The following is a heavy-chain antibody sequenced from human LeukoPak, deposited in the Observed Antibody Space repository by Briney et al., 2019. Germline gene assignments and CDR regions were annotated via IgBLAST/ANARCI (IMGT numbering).Heavy chain of an antibody. CDR2: ISGSGGST. J-gene: IGHJ4*02. D-gene: IGHD3-22*01. Sequence: PGGSLRLSCAASGFTFSSYAMSWVRQAPGKGLEWVSAISGSGGSTYYADSVKGRFTISRDNSKNTLYLQMNSLRAEDTAVYYCARGPHYYDSSGYIPNDYWGQGTLVTVSS. CDR3: ARGPHYYDSSGYIPNDY. V-gene: IGHV3-23*01. CDR1: GFTFSSYA.